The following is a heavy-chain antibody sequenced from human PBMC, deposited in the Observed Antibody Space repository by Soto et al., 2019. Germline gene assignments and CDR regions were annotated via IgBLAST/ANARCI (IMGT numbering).Heavy chain of an antibody. CDR3: AREFAYCSGGSCYPYNWFDP. CDR1: GGSISSGGYF. D-gene: IGHD2-15*01. V-gene: IGHV4-31*03. CDR2: IYYSGST. Sequence: PSETLSLTCTVSGGSISSGGYFWSWIRQHPGKGLEWIGYIYYSGSTYYNPSLKSRVTISVDTSKNQFSLKLSSVTAADTAVYYCAREFAYCSGGSCYPYNWFDPWGQGTLVTVSS. J-gene: IGHJ5*02.